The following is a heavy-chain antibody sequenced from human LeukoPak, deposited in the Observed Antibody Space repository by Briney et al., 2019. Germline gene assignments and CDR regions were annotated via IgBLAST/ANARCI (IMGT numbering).Heavy chain of an antibody. Sequence: GGSLRLSCAASGFTFSSYEMNWVRQAPGKGLEWVSYISSSGSTIHYADSVKGRFTISRDNAKNSLYLQMNRLRAEDTAFYHCARVKGEGAHIDYWGQGTLVTVSS. CDR2: ISSSGSTI. J-gene: IGHJ4*02. CDR1: GFTFSSYE. D-gene: IGHD1-26*01. CDR3: ARVKGEGAHIDY. V-gene: IGHV3-48*03.